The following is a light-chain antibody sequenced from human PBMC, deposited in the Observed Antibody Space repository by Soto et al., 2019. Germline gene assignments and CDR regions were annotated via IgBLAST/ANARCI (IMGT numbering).Light chain of an antibody. J-gene: IGLJ1*01. V-gene: IGLV2-23*02. CDR1: SSDVGSYNL. CDR3: CSWAGSNTFYF. CDR2: GVS. Sequence: QSALTQPASVSGSPGQSITISCTGTSSDVGSYNLVSWYQQLPGKAPKVIIYGVSKRPSGVSNRFSGSKSGNTASLTISGLQAEDEADYYCCSWAGSNTFYFFGTGTKVPVL.